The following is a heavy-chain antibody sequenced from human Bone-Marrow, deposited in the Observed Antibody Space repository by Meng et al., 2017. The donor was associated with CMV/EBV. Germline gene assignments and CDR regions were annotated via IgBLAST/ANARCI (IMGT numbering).Heavy chain of an antibody. D-gene: IGHD3-22*01. CDR3: ARDYLGADSSGYHEPDNAFDI. CDR1: GFTVSSNY. V-gene: IGHV3-53*01. Sequence: GESLKISCAASGFTVSSNYMSWVRQAPGKGLEWVSVIYSGGSTYYADSVKGRFTISRDNSKNTLYLQMNSLRAEDTAVYYCARDYLGADSSGYHEPDNAFDICGQGTMVTVSS. CDR2: IYSGGST. J-gene: IGHJ3*02.